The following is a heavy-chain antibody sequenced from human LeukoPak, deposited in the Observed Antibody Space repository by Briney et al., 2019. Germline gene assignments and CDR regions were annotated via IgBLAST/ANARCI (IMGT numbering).Heavy chain of an antibody. CDR1: GYTFTGYD. D-gene: IGHD6-6*01. V-gene: IGHV1-8*01. CDR2: MNPNSGNT. CDR3: ARGRGIAARRGWYFDL. J-gene: IGHJ2*01. Sequence: ASVKVSCKASGYTFTGYDINWVRQATGQGLEWMGWMNPNSGNTGYAQKFQGRVTMTRNTSISTAYMELSSLRSEDTAVYYCARGRGIAARRGWYFDLWGRGTLVTVSS.